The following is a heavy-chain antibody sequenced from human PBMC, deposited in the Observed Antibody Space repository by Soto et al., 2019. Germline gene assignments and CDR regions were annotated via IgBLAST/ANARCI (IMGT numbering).Heavy chain of an antibody. V-gene: IGHV4-30-4*02. CDR1: GGSISSGDYY. D-gene: IGHD5-12*01. CDR2: IYYSGSS. J-gene: IGHJ4*02. CDR3: AREARGYDSFIDY. Sequence: TSETLSLTCTVSGGSISSGDYYWSWIRPPPGKGLEWIGYIYYSGSSNYNPSLNSRVTMSVDTSKNQFSLKLYSVTAADTAVYYCAREARGYDSFIDYWGQGTLVTVSS.